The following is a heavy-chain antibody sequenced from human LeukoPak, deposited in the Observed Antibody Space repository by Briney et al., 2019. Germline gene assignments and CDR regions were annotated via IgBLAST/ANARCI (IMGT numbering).Heavy chain of an antibody. CDR2: IYYSGDT. J-gene: IGHJ4*02. CDR3: ARWSPGNSGRYQYYFDC. Sequence: SETLSLTCTVSGGSFGSFYWRWIRQPPGKGLEWMGYIYYSGDTNYNPPLKCRVTISVDTSKNQFPLKLSSVTAADTAVYYCARWSPGNSGRYQYYFDCWGQGTLVTVSS. CDR1: GGSFGSFY. V-gene: IGHV4-59*01. D-gene: IGHD1-26*01.